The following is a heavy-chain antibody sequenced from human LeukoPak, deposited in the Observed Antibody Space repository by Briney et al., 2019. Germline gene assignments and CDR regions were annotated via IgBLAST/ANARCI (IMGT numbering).Heavy chain of an antibody. V-gene: IGHV1-8*01. J-gene: IGHJ4*02. CDR3: ARPANSGYDYVIVY. D-gene: IGHD5-12*01. CDR1: GYTFTTYG. CDR2: MNPNSGNT. Sequence: ASVKVSCKASGYTFTTYGITWVRQATGQGLEWMGWMNPNSGNTGYAQKFQGRVTMTRNTSISTAYMELSSLRSEDTAVYYCARPANSGYDYVIVYWGQGTLVTVSS.